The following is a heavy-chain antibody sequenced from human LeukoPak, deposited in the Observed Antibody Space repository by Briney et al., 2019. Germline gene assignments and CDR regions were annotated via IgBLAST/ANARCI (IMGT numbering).Heavy chain of an antibody. CDR2: INPSGGST. V-gene: IGHV1-46*01. CDR3: ARAYSNSSPFDY. D-gene: IGHD6-6*01. J-gene: IGHJ4*02. Sequence: ASVKVSCKASGYTFTSYYVYWVRQAPGQGLEWMGIINPSGGSTSYAQKFQGRVTMTRDTSTSAVYMELSSLRSEDTAVYYCARAYSNSSPFDYWGQGTLVTVSS. CDR1: GYTFTSYY.